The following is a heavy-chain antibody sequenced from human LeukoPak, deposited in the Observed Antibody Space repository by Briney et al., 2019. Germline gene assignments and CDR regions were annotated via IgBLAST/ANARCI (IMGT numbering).Heavy chain of an antibody. D-gene: IGHD1/OR15-1a*01. CDR1: GYSFTTYW. CDR3: ATSESQTRFDY. V-gene: IGHV5-51*01. Sequence: GESLKISCKGSGYSFTTYWIGWVRQMPEKGLEWIGIIFPGDSDTTYSPSLQGQVTISADKSINTAYLQWSSLRASDTAMYYCATSESQTRFDYWGQGTPVTVSS. J-gene: IGHJ4*02. CDR2: IFPGDSDT.